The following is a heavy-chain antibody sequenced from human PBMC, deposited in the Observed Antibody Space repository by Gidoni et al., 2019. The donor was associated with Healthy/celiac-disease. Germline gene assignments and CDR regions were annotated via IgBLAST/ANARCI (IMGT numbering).Heavy chain of an antibody. CDR2: SYYSGST. CDR1: VASISSYY. CDR3: ARDGIYSYGRYYYYYGMDV. J-gene: IGHJ6*02. Sequence: QLQESGPGLEKPSETLSLTCTVSVASISSYYWSWIRHPPWKGLEWIWYSYYSGSTNYNPSLKSRVTISGETSKNQFSRKLISGTAAYTAVYYCARDGIYSYGRYYYYYGMDVWGQGTTVTVSS. V-gene: IGHV4-59*01. D-gene: IGHD5-18*01.